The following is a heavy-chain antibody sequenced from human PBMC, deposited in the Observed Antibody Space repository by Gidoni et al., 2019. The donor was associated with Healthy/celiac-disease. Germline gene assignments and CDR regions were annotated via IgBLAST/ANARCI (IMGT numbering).Heavy chain of an antibody. CDR2: IIPIFGTA. CDR3: ARDRDSSGWYYFDY. J-gene: IGHJ4*02. D-gene: IGHD6-19*01. Sequence: QVQLVQSGAEVKKPGSSVKVSCTASGGTFSSYAISCLRQAPGQGLEWMGGIIPIFGTANYAQKFQGRVTITADESTSTAYMELSSLRSEDTAVYYCARDRDSSGWYYFDYWGQGTLVTVSS. CDR1: GGTFSSYA. V-gene: IGHV1-69*01.